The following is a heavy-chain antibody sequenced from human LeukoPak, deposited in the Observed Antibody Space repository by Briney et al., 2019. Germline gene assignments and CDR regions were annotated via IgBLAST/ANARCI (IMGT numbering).Heavy chain of an antibody. V-gene: IGHV3-30*03. Sequence: PGGSLRLSCAASGFTFSSYGMHWVRQAPGKGLEWVAVISYDGSNKYYADSVKGRFTISRDNSKNTLYLQMNSLRAEDTAVYYCARDRGGSYFPDAFDIWGQGTMVTVSS. J-gene: IGHJ3*02. CDR1: GFTFSSYG. CDR2: ISYDGSNK. CDR3: ARDRGGSYFPDAFDI. D-gene: IGHD1-26*01.